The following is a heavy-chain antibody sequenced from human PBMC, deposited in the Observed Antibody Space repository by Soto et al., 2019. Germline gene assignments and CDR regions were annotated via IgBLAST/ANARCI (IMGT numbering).Heavy chain of an antibody. CDR3: ASAYCSSTSCYEIEGYYFDY. V-gene: IGHV5-10-1*01. J-gene: IGHJ4*02. CDR2: IDPSDSYT. D-gene: IGHD2-2*01. Sequence: PGESLKISCKGSGYSFTSYWISWVRQMPGKGLEWMGRIDPSDSYTNYSPSFQGHVTISADKSISTAYLQWSSLKASDTAMYYCASAYCSSTSCYEIEGYYFDYWGQGTLVTVSS. CDR1: GYSFTSYW.